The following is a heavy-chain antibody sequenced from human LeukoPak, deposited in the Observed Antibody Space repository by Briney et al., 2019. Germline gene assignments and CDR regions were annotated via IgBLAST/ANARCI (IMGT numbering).Heavy chain of an antibody. CDR3: ARTARTCYFDSTCYGMDV. J-gene: IGHJ6*02. D-gene: IGHD3-9*01. V-gene: IGHV1-2*02. CDR1: GFTFSNYY. Sequence: GASVKVSCKASGFTFSNYYLHWVRQAPGQGLEWLGWINLNSGATNYAQKLQGRVTMTRDTSISTAYMELSRLRSDDTAVYYCARTARTCYFDSTCYGMDVWGQGTTVTVSS. CDR2: INLNSGAT.